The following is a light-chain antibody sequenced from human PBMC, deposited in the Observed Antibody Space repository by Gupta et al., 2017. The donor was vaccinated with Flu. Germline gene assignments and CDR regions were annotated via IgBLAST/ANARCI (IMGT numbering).Light chain of an antibody. J-gene: IGKJ3*01. V-gene: IGKV1-12*01. CDR1: QDISRW. CDR3: QQGNSVPPFT. CDR2: AAS. Sequence: IQMTQSPSSVSASIGDRVTITCRASQDISRWLAWYQQKPGKAPKLLIYAASTLQSGVPSRFSGSGSGTDFTLTISSRQPEDFATYYCQQGNSVPPFTFGPGTKVNI.